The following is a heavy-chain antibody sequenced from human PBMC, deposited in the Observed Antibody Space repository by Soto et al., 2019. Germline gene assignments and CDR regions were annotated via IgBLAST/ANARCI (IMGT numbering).Heavy chain of an antibody. CDR3: ARDGTRWRHSTYYYYGMDV. J-gene: IGHJ6*02. CDR2: IIPIFGTA. D-gene: IGHD1-26*01. V-gene: IGHV1-69*12. CDR1: GGTFSSYA. Sequence: QVQLVQSGAEVKKPGSSVKVSCKASGGTFSSYAISWVRQAPGQGLEWMGGIIPIFGTANYAQKFQGRVTITADESTSTAYMELSSLRSEDTAVYYCARDGTRWRHSTYYYYGMDVWGQGPTVTVSS.